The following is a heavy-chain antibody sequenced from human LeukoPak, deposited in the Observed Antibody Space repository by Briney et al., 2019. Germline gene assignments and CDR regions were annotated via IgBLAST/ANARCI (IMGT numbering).Heavy chain of an antibody. V-gene: IGHV3-23*01. CDR3: AKSGSPELRRDGRFDP. Sequence: PGGSLRLSCAASGFTFSSYAMNWVRQAPGKGLEWVSGISGSGGSTYYADSVKGRFTISRDNSKNTLYLQMNSLRAEDTAVYYCAKSGSPELRRDGRFDPWGQGTLVTVSS. CDR2: ISGSGGST. CDR1: GFTFSSYA. D-gene: IGHD1-14*01. J-gene: IGHJ5*02.